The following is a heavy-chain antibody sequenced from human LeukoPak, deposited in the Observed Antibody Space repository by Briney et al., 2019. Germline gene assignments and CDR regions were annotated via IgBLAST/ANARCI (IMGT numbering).Heavy chain of an antibody. J-gene: IGHJ4*02. CDR3: AKDKFRVGRDGYTGFEY. Sequence: GGSLRLSCAASGFTFNDYAMHWIRQAPGKGLEWVSGISWNSGTIGYAGSVKGRFTISRDNAKNSLYLQMNSLRVEDTAFYYCAKDKFRVGRDGYTGFEYWGQGSLVTVSS. CDR2: ISWNSGTI. D-gene: IGHD5-24*01. V-gene: IGHV3-9*01. CDR1: GFTFNDYA.